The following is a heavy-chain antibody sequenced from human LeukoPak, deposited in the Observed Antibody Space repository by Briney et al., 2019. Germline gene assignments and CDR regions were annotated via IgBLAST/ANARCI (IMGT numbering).Heavy chain of an antibody. J-gene: IGHJ4*02. V-gene: IGHV4-4*02. CDR1: GDSINSLEL. CDR3: AGLVGRYSSGLYYYYFDY. Sequence: SGTLSLTCTVSGDSINSLELWSWVRQPPGKGLEWIGEMYLSGTTHSNPSVKSRVTISIDKSKNQFFLNLSSVTAADTAVYYCAGLVGRYSSGLYYYYFDYWGQGTLVTVSS. D-gene: IGHD3-22*01. CDR2: MYLSGTT.